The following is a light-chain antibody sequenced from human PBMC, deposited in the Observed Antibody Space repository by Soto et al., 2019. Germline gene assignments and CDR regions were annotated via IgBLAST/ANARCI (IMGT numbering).Light chain of an antibody. CDR2: STV. V-gene: IGLV1-44*01. J-gene: IGLJ2*01. CDR1: ISNIGKNT. CDR3: GTWDDSLNGPV. Sequence: QSVLTQPPSVSGSPGQRVTISCSGSISNIGKNTVAWYQQLPGTAPRLLIYSTVQRPSGVPDRVSGSRSATSASLAISGLQAEDEADYYCGTWDDSLNGPVFGGGTQLTVL.